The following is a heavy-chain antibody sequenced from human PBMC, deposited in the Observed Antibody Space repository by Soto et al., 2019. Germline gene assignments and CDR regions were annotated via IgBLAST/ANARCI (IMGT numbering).Heavy chain of an antibody. CDR3: AKELVSISVVVTAAIADYYYGMDV. CDR2: ISGSGGST. CDR1: GFTFSSYA. J-gene: IGHJ6*02. V-gene: IGHV3-23*01. Sequence: GGSLRLSCAASGFTFSSYAMSWVRQAPGKGLEWVSAISGSGGSTYYADSVKGRFTISRDNSKNTLYLQMNSLRAEDTAVYYCAKELVSISVVVTAAIADYYYGMDVWGQGTTVTVSS. D-gene: IGHD2-2*02.